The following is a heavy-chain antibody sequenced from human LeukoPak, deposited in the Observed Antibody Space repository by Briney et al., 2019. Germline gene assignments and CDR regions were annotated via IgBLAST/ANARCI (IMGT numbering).Heavy chain of an antibody. CDR3: ARGRGEGRGISMVRGVRAPSYNWFDP. V-gene: IGHV4-34*01. D-gene: IGHD3-10*01. CDR2: INHSGST. CDR1: GGSFSGYY. Sequence: SETLSLTCAVYGGSFSGYYWSWIRQPPGRGLEWIGEINHSGSTNYNPSLKSRVTISVDTSKNQFSLKLSSVTAADTAVYYCARGRGEGRGISMVRGVRAPSYNWFDPWGHGTLVTVSS. J-gene: IGHJ5*02.